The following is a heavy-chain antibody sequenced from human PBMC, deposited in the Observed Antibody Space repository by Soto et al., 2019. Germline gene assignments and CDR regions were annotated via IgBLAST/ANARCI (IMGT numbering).Heavy chain of an antibody. D-gene: IGHD2-21*01. Sequence: EVQLVESGGGLVQPGGSLRLSCTSSGLTLSSYWMSWVRQTPTKGLEWVANIKQDGTESYNEDSVKGRFTISRDNAKNSLFLQMNSLRVEDTAVYYCARGSAAAAHYLFHFVTWGQGTLVTVSS. CDR1: GLTLSSYW. CDR2: IKQDGTES. V-gene: IGHV3-7*01. CDR3: ARGSAAAAHYLFHFVT. J-gene: IGHJ4*02.